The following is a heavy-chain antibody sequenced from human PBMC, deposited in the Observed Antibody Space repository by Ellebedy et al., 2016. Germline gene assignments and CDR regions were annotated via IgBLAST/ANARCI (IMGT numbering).Heavy chain of an antibody. CDR2: IDPRDSYT. CDR3: SFLNGPFDY. CDR1: GYSFSSHF. J-gene: IGHJ4*02. Sequence: GGSLRLSXQASGYSFSSHFISWVRQMPGKGLDWVGRIDPRDSYTNYSPSFRGHVTISADKSINTVYLQWSSLKASDTAMYYCSFLNGPFDYWGQGTLVSVSS. V-gene: IGHV5-10-1*01. D-gene: IGHD5-12*01.